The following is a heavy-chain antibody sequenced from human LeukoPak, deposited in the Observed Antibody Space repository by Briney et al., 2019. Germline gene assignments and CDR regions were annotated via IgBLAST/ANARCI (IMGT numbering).Heavy chain of an antibody. CDR1: GFTFDDYA. CDR3: ARDRLHYGEYEKTLDY. V-gene: IGHV3-43D*03. Sequence: GGSLRLSCAASGFTFDDYAMHWVRQAPGKGLEWVSLISWDGGSTYYADSVKGRFTISRDNAKSSLYLQMNSLRADDTAVYYCARDRLHYGEYEKTLDYWGQGTLVTVSS. J-gene: IGHJ4*02. CDR2: ISWDGGST. D-gene: IGHD4-17*01.